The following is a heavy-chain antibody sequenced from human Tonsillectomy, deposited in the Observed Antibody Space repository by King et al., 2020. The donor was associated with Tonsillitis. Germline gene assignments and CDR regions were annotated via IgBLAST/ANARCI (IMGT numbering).Heavy chain of an antibody. J-gene: IGHJ3*02. CDR1: GLTFSRYW. CDR3: ARNYYYGSGSYYGLSDAFDI. CDR2: IKRDGSST. D-gene: IGHD3-10*01. V-gene: IGHV3-74*02. Sequence: DVQLVESGGGLVQPGGSLRLSCAASGLTFSRYWMHWVRQAPGKGLVWVSRIKRDGSSTNYADSVKGRFTISRDNAKNTLYLQMNSLRVEDTAGYYCARNYYYGSGSYYGLSDAFDIWGQGTMVTVSS.